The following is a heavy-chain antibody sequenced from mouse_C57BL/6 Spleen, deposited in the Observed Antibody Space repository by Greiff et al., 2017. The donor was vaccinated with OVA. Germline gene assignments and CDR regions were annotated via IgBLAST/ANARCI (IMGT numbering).Heavy chain of an antibody. V-gene: IGHV1-82*01. CDR2: IYPGDGDT. J-gene: IGHJ4*01. CDR1: GYAFSSSW. D-gene: IGHD2-4*01. CDR3: ASYDYYYAMDY. Sequence: QVQLKQSGPELVKPGASVKISCKASGYAFSSSWMNWVKQRPGKGLEWIGRIYPGDGDTNYNGKLKGKATLTADKSSSTAYMQLSSLTSEDSAVYFCASYDYYYAMDYWGQGTSVTVSS.